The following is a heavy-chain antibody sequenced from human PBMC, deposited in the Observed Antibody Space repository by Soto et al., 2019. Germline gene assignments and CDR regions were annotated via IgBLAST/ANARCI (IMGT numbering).Heavy chain of an antibody. V-gene: IGHV4-31*03. J-gene: IGHJ4*02. CDR1: GGSISSGSYY. CDR2: IYKSGST. Sequence: SETLSLTCTVSGGSISSGSYYWSWIRQHPGKGMEWIGKIYKSGSTYYNPSLKSCFIISVDMSKNQFSLSLTSVTSAYTAVYYCAREYTYGSNFFDCWGQGALVTVSS. D-gene: IGHD5-18*01. CDR3: AREYTYGSNFFDC.